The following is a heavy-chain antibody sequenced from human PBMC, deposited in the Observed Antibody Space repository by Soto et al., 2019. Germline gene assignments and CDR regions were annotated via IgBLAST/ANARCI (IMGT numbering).Heavy chain of an antibody. D-gene: IGHD2-2*01. V-gene: IGHV1-8*01. CDR1: GYTFTSYD. CDR2: MNPNSGNT. Sequence: QVQLVQSGAEVKKPGASVKVSCKASGYTFTSYDINWVRQATGQGLEWMGWMNPNSGNTGYAQKFQGRVTMTRNTSISTAYMELSSLRSEDTAVYYCARGVPGVVVPAATDWFDPWGQGTLVTVSS. CDR3: ARGVPGVVVPAATDWFDP. J-gene: IGHJ5*02.